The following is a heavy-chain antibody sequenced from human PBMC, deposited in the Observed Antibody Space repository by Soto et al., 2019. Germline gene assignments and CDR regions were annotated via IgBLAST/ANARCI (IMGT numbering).Heavy chain of an antibody. D-gene: IGHD4-17*01. Sequence: EVQLVESGGGLVQPGRSLRLSCAASGFTFDDYAMHWVRQAPGKGPEWVSGITWNSGSRGYAESVKGRFTISRDNAKNSLYLQMNSLRTEDTALYYCAKSKADLELLKTTVTTFWGPFHIWGLWTMVTVSS. CDR1: GFTFDDYA. CDR3: AKSKADLELLKTTVTTFWGPFHI. V-gene: IGHV3-9*01. CDR2: ITWNSGSR. J-gene: IGHJ3*02.